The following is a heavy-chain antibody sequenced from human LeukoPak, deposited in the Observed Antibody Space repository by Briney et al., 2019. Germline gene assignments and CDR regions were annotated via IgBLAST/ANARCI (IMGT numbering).Heavy chain of an antibody. CDR3: ARDARYCSSTSCYAAIHLD. D-gene: IGHD2-2*01. V-gene: IGHV1-18*01. CDR1: GYIFTSYG. J-gene: IGHJ4*02. CDR2: ISAYNGNT. Sequence: SVNVSCKCSGYIFTSYGISWVRQAPAQQLEWMGWISAYNGNTNYAQKLQGRVTMTTDTSTSTGYMELRSLRSDDTAVYYCARDARYCSSTSCYAAIHLDWGQGTLVTVSS.